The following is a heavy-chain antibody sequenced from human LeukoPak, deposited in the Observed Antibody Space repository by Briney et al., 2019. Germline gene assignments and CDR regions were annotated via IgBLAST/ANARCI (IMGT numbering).Heavy chain of an antibody. D-gene: IGHD2-2*01. CDR2: INPNGGGT. CDR1: GYTFTSYD. V-gene: IGHV1-2*02. J-gene: IGHJ4*02. Sequence: GASVKVSCKASGYTFTSYDINWVRQATGQGLEWMGWINPNGGGTNFAQEFQGRVTMTRDTSINTVYMELNRLTSDDTAVYYCARDADATSALDYWGQGTLVTVSS. CDR3: ARDADATSALDY.